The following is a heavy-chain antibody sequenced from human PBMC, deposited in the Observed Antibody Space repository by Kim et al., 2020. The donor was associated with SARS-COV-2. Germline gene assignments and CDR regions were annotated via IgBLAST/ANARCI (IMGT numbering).Heavy chain of an antibody. Sequence: SQKVQGSVTITRDTSASTAYMELCSLRSEDTAVYYCASSDYRNYPTFDYWGQGTLVTVSS. J-gene: IGHJ4*02. V-gene: IGHV1-3*01. CDR3: ASSDYRNYPTFDY. D-gene: IGHD4-4*01.